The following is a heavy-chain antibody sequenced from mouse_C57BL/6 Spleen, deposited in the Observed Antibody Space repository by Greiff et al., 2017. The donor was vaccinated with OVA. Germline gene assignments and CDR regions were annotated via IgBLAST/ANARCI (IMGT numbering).Heavy chain of an antibody. D-gene: IGHD2-4*01. J-gene: IGHJ4*01. CDR2: IHPNSGST. CDR1: GYTFTSYW. CDR3: ARGDDYDLYYYAMDY. V-gene: IGHV1-64*01. Sequence: VQLQQPGAELVKPGASVKLSCKASGYTFTSYWIASSKQMPGQGLSLIGMIHPNSGSTNYNEKFKSKATLTVDKSSSTAYMQLSSLTSEDSAVYYCARGDDYDLYYYAMDYWGQGTSVTVSS.